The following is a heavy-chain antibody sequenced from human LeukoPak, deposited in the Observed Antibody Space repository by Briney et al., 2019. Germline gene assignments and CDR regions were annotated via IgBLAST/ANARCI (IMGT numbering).Heavy chain of an antibody. Sequence: SETLSLACAVYGGSFSGYYLSWIRQPPGKGLEWIGEINHSGSTNYNPSLKSRVTISVDTSKNQFSLKLSSVTAADTAVYYCARRSDSSWSARAAFDIWGQGTMVTVSS. J-gene: IGHJ3*02. CDR2: INHSGST. CDR1: GGSFSGYY. CDR3: ARRSDSSWSARAAFDI. V-gene: IGHV4-34*01. D-gene: IGHD6-13*01.